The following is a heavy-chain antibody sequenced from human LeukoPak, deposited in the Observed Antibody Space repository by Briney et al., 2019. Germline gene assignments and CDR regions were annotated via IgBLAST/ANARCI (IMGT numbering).Heavy chain of an antibody. D-gene: IGHD3-3*01. V-gene: IGHV4-39*01. CDR2: IYYSGTT. Sequence: SETLSLTCSVFGGSISIRSHYWGWIRQSPGKGLEWIGTIYYSGTTFYNPSLQSRVSISVDTSRNQFSLRLNSVTAADTAVYYCERRNDYDFWSGNQYYFDYWGQGTLVTVSS. J-gene: IGHJ4*02. CDR3: ERRNDYDFWSGNQYYFDY. CDR1: GGSISIRSHY.